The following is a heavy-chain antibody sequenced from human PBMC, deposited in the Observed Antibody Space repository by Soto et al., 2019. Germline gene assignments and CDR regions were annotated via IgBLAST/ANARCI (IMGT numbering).Heavy chain of an antibody. CDR2: INHSGST. V-gene: IGHV4-34*01. J-gene: IGHJ4*02. CDR3: ARDHRDGYDFWSGYYSVSAPRDY. Sequence: SETLSLTCAVDGGSFSGYYWSWIRQPPGKGLEWFGEINHSGSTNYNPSLKSRVTISVDTSKNQFSLKLSSVTAADTAVYYCARDHRDGYDFWSGYYSVSAPRDYWGQGTLVTVS. D-gene: IGHD3-3*01. CDR1: GGSFSGYY.